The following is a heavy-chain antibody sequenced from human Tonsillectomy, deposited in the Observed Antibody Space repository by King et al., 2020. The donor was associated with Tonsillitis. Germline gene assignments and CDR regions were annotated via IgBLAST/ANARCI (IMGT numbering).Heavy chain of an antibody. CDR2: IDPNTGNT. Sequence: VQLVESGAEVKQPGASEKVSCTASGYTFTTYYIHWVRQAPGQGLEWMGMIDPNTGNTNMNQKFQGRVTLARDTSTSTVYMDLNSLTSDDTAVYSCIREFHGGHFDYWGQGTLVTVSS. J-gene: IGHJ4*02. D-gene: IGHD4-23*01. V-gene: IGHV1-46*03. CDR3: IREFHGGHFDY. CDR1: GYTFTTYY.